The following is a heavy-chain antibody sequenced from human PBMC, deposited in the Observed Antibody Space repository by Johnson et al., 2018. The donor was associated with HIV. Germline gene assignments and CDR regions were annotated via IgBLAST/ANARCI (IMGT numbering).Heavy chain of an antibody. CDR1: GFTFSSYA. Sequence: VQLVESGGGVVQPGRSLRLSCAASGFTFSSYAMHWVRQAPGKGLEWVAVISYDGSNKYYADSVKGRFTISRDNSKNTLYLQMNSLRAEDTAVYYCAKDRGSYYFYAFDIWGQGTKVTVSS. CDR3: AKDRGSYYFYAFDI. CDR2: ISYDGSNK. D-gene: IGHD1-26*01. V-gene: IGHV3-30-3*01. J-gene: IGHJ3*02.